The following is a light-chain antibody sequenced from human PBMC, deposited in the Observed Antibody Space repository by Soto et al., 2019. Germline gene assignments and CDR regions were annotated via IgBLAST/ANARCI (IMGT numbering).Light chain of an antibody. V-gene: IGLV1-44*01. CDR3: STWDDSLRGLV. CDR2: SNH. J-gene: IGLJ2*01. Sequence: QLVLTQPPSASGAPGQGISISCSGCSSNIGGNSVSWYRQVPGTAPKLLIFSNHQRPSGVPDRFSGSKSGTSASLAISGLQSEDEADYYCSTWDDSLRGLVFGGGTKLTVL. CDR1: SSNIGGNS.